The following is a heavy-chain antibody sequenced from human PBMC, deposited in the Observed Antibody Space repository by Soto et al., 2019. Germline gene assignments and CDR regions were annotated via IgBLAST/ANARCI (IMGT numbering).Heavy chain of an antibody. CDR3: ARFSVAIYYYGMDV. CDR2: ISAYNGNT. V-gene: IGHV1-18*04. Sequence: ASVKFSCKASGYTFTSYGISWVRQAPGQGLEWMGWISAYNGNTNYAQKLQGRVTMTTDTSTSTAYMELRSLRSDDTAVYYCARFSVAIYYYGMDVWGQGTTVTVSS. D-gene: IGHD6-19*01. CDR1: GYTFTSYG. J-gene: IGHJ6*02.